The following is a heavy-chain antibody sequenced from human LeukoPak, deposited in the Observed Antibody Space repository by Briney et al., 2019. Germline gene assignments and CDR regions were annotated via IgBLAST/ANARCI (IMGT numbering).Heavy chain of an antibody. CDR2: INWNGGST. V-gene: IGHV3-20*04. Sequence: GGSLRLSCAASGFTFDDYGMSWVRQAPGKGLEWVSGINWNGGSTGYADSVKGRFTISRDNAKNSLYLQMNSLRAEDTAVYYCARDLAVAGHYYYYYMDVWGKGTTVTVSS. D-gene: IGHD6-19*01. J-gene: IGHJ6*03. CDR1: GFTFDDYG. CDR3: ARDLAVAGHYYYYYMDV.